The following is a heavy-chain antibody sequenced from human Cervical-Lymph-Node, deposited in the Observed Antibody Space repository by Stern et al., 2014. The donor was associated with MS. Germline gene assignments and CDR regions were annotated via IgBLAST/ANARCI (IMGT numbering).Heavy chain of an antibody. CDR2: IYWDDEK. Sequence: SGPTLVKATQPLTLTCTFSGFALRNSGVSVAWIRQPPGKALEWLAVIYWDDEKRYSPSLKSRLSITKDASESQVVLTMTNMDPVDTATYYCTHSLHGDYYDAFDTWGQGTMVTVS. D-gene: IGHD4-17*01. CDR3: THSLHGDYYDAFDT. V-gene: IGHV2-5*02. CDR1: GFALRNSGVS. J-gene: IGHJ3*02.